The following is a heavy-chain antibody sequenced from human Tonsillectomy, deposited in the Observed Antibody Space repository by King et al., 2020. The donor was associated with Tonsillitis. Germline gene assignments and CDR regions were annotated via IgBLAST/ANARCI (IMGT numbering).Heavy chain of an antibody. D-gene: IGHD3-3*01. J-gene: IGHJ4*02. Sequence: VQLVESGGGLVQPGGSLRLSCAASGFTFSSYSMNWVRQAPGKGLEWVSYISSSSSTIYYADSVKGRFTISRDNAKNSLYLQMNSLRAEETAVYYCARPLKDYDFWSGYYRDPFGYWGQGTLVTVSS. CDR1: GFTFSSYS. V-gene: IGHV3-48*01. CDR3: ARPLKDYDFWSGYYRDPFGY. CDR2: ISSSSSTI.